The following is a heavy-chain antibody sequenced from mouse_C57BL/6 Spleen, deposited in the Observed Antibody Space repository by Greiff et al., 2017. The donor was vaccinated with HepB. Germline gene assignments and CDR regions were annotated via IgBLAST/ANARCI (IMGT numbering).Heavy chain of an antibody. V-gene: IGHV1-69*01. CDR1: GYTFTSYW. D-gene: IGHD2-3*01. CDR2: IDPSDSYT. CDR3: ARSYDGYYGY. Sequence: VQLQQPGAELVMPAASVKLSCKASGYTFTSYWMHWVKQRPGQGLEWIGEIDPSDSYTNYNQKFKGKSTLTVDKSSSTAYMQLSSLTSEDSAVYYCARSYDGYYGYWGQGTTLTVSS. J-gene: IGHJ2*01.